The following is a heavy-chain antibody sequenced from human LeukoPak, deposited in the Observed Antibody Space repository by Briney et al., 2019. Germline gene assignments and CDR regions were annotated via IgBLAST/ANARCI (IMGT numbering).Heavy chain of an antibody. CDR1: GFTVSSNY. V-gene: IGHV3-7*01. J-gene: IGHJ4*02. D-gene: IGHD6-13*01. CDR3: TTSYSSSWYASGTDY. Sequence: PGGSLRLSCAASGFTVSSNYMSWVRQAPGKGLEWVANIKQDGSEKHYVDSVKGRFTISRDNAKNSLYLQVNSLRDEDTAVYYCTTSYSSSWYASGTDYWGQGTLVTVSS. CDR2: IKQDGSEK.